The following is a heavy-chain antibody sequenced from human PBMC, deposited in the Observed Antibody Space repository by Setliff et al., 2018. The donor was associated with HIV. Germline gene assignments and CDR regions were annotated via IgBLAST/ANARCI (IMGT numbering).Heavy chain of an antibody. D-gene: IGHD2-15*01. CDR3: ARGSGRFCSGGRCSAFDY. CDR2: INHSGST. Sequence: SETLSLTCAVYGGSFSGYYWSWIRQPPGKGLEWIGEINHSGSTNYNPSLKSRVDMSVDTSQNQFSLRLSSVTAADTAVYYCARGSGRFCSGGRCSAFDYWGQGTRVTVSS. J-gene: IGHJ4*02. CDR1: GGSFSGYY. V-gene: IGHV4-34*01.